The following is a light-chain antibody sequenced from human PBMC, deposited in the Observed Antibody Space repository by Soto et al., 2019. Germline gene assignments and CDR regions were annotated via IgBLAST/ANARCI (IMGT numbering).Light chain of an antibody. J-gene: IGLJ1*01. V-gene: IGLV2-11*01. CDR1: SSDVGYYNY. Sequence: QSALTQPRSVSGSPGQSVTISCTGTSSDVGYYNYVSWYQQHPGEAPKLMIYDVSQRPSGVPDRFSGSKSGNTASLTISGLQAGDEADYYCCSYAGSYSYVFGTGTKLTVL. CDR3: CSYAGSYSYV. CDR2: DVS.